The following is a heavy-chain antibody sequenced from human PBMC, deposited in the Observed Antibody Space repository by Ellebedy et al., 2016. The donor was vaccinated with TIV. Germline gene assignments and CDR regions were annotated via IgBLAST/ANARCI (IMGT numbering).Heavy chain of an antibody. V-gene: IGHV5-51*01. J-gene: IGHJ4*02. CDR1: GYRFIDHW. CDR3: ARLRDALADEVDH. D-gene: IGHD6-19*01. Sequence: GESLKISXQTSGYRFIDHWIAWVRQQPGKGLEWVGVIYPGDSDTIYSPASQGQVTIAVDKSTDTAYLQWSGLKASDTAIYYCARLRDALADEVDHWGQGTLVTVSS. CDR2: IYPGDSDT.